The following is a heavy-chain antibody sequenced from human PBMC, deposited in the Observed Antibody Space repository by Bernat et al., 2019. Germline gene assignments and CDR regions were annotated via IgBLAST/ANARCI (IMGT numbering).Heavy chain of an antibody. CDR2: IYHSGST. J-gene: IGHJ6*02. CDR3: ARGPVADQVAYDGAGRDSDMDD. CDR1: GGSFSGYY. D-gene: IGHD3-10*01. Sequence: QVQLQQWGAGLLKPSETLSLTCAVSGGSFSGYYWSWIRQPAGKGLEWIGGIYHSGSTNYNPSLKSRVTISVDTSKNQFSLKLSSVTAADTAVYYCARGPVADQVAYDGAGRDSDMDDWGQGTPVTVSS. V-gene: IGHV4-34*01.